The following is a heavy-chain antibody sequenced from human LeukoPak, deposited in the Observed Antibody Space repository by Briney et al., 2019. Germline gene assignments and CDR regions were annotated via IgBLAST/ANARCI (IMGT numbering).Heavy chain of an antibody. J-gene: IGHJ4*02. D-gene: IGHD6-6*01. CDR3: ARDPNYSSSPDSEDLFDY. CDR2: INNDGSST. CDR1: GFTLSNYW. V-gene: IGHV3-74*01. Sequence: QTGGSLRLSCAASGFTLSNYWMHWVRHAPGKGLVWVSRINNDGSSTSYADSVKGRFTISRDNAKNTLYLHMNSLRAEDTAVYYCARDPNYSSSPDSEDLFDYWGQGTLVTVSS.